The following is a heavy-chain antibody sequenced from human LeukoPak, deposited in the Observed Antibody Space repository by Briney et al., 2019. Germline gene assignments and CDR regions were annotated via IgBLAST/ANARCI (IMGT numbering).Heavy chain of an antibody. Sequence: PSETLSPTCTVSGGSISSSSYYWGWIRQPPGKGLESIVTIYYSGSTYYNPSLKSRVTISVDTSKNQFSLKLSSVTAADTAVYYCARTKKVAYGDYENYFDYWGQGTLVTVSS. CDR1: GGSISSSSYY. CDR3: ARTKKVAYGDYENYFDY. J-gene: IGHJ4*02. D-gene: IGHD4-17*01. V-gene: IGHV4-39*07. CDR2: IYYSGST.